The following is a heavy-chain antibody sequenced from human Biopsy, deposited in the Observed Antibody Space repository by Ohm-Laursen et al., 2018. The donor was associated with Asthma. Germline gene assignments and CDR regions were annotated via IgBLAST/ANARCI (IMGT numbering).Heavy chain of an antibody. V-gene: IGHV4-34*01. J-gene: IGHJ6*02. CDR2: IPQGGAT. CDR3: ASGPQWSGLDV. D-gene: IGHD2-8*01. CDR1: RGSFRGYV. Sequence: GTPSLTCAYRGSFRGYVWTWIRQPPGKGLEWIGEIPQGGATTFNPSLKSRVTISIDPSKSQLSLRLTSMTAADTAVYYCASGPQWSGLDVWGQGTTVTVSS.